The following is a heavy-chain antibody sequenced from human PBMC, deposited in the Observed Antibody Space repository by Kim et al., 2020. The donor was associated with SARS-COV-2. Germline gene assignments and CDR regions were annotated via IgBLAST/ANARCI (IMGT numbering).Heavy chain of an antibody. CDR2: IWYDGSIK. J-gene: IGHJ4*02. Sequence: GGSLRLSCAASGFIFSTYGMHWVRQAPGKGLEWVAVIWYDGSIKYYADSVKGRFTISRDNSKNTLYLQMNSLRAEDTAVYYCAKAPADGDYYSWGQGTLVTVSS. D-gene: IGHD3-22*01. V-gene: IGHV3-33*06. CDR1: GFIFSTYG. CDR3: AKAPADGDYYS.